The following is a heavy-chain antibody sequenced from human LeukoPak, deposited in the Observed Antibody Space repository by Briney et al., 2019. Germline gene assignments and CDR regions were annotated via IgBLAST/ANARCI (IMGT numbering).Heavy chain of an antibody. J-gene: IGHJ4*02. CDR1: GGSISSSSYY. Sequence: SETLSLTCTVSGGSISSSSYYWGWIRQPPGKGLEWIGSIYYSGSTYYNPSLKSRVTISVDTSKNQFSLKLSSVTAADTAVYYCARGPCLDYWGQGTLVTVSS. CDR3: ARGPCLDY. CDR2: IYYSGST. V-gene: IGHV4-39*07.